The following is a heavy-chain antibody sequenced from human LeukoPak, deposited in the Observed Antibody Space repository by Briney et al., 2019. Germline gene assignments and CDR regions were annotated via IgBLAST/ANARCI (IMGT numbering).Heavy chain of an antibody. V-gene: IGHV3-23*01. Sequence: GGSLRLSCAASGFNFGTYAMTWVRQRPGKGLEWVSAISTSSVTTKYADPVKGRFIIFRDNSKSTLYPQMNSLRAEDTAIYYCAKDPNGDYIGAFDDWGQGTMVTVSS. CDR1: GFNFGTYA. D-gene: IGHD2-8*01. J-gene: IGHJ3*01. CDR2: ISTSSVTT. CDR3: AKDPNGDYIGAFDD.